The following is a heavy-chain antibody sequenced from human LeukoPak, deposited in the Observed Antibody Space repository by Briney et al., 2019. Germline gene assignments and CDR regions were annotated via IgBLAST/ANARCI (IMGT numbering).Heavy chain of an antibody. CDR2: ISSSSSYI. D-gene: IGHD3-3*01. CDR1: GFTFSSYS. V-gene: IGHV3-21*01. Sequence: PGGSLRLSCAASGFTFSSYSMNWVRQAPGKGLEWVSSISSSSSYIYYADSVKGRFTISRDNAKNSLYLQMNSLRAEDTAVYYCARDRGSVLRFLEWLLGPDYWGQGTLDTVSS. J-gene: IGHJ4*02. CDR3: ARDRGSVLRFLEWLLGPDY.